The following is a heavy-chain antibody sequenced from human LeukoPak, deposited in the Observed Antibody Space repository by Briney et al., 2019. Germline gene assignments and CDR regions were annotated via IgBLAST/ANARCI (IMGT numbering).Heavy chain of an antibody. Sequence: PGGSLRLSCVASGFTFGPYWMHWVRQVPGKGLVWVSRINNDGSDTIYADSVKGRFTVSRDNSKDTLFLQMNNLRAEDTAVYYCARGGGDHAFDIWGQGTMVTVSS. CDR1: GFTFGPYW. D-gene: IGHD3-16*01. V-gene: IGHV3-74*01. CDR3: ARGGGDHAFDI. J-gene: IGHJ3*02. CDR2: INNDGSDT.